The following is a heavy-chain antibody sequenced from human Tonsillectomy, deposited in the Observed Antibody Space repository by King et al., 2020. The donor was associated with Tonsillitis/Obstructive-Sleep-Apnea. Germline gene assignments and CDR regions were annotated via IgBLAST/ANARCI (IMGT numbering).Heavy chain of an antibody. CDR3: ATKGHDYSNMDYYYYMDV. J-gene: IGHJ6*03. V-gene: IGHV1-24*01. Sequence: QLVQSGAEVKKPGASVKVSCKVSGYTLTEISMHWVRQAPGKGLEWMGGFNPEDGETIYAQKFQGRVTMTEETSTDTAYMELSSLRSEDTAVYYCATKGHDYSNMDYYYYMDVWGKGTTVTVSS. D-gene: IGHD4-11*01. CDR2: FNPEDGET. CDR1: GYTLTEIS.